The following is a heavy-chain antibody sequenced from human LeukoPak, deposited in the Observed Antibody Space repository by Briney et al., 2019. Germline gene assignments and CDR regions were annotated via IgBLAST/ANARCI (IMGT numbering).Heavy chain of an antibody. D-gene: IGHD4-23*01. CDR3: AAELNGVNSECCDFEI. Sequence: GTSVKVSCKASGFTFTISTVQWERHARGQPPEWIGWASVGSGMTRYAHILQERLSITRDMSTGTAYMELGSVTSDDTAVYDCAAELNGVNSECCDFEIWGQGTMVTFSS. V-gene: IGHV1-58*01. CDR1: GFTFTIST. CDR2: ASVGSGMT. J-gene: IGHJ3*02.